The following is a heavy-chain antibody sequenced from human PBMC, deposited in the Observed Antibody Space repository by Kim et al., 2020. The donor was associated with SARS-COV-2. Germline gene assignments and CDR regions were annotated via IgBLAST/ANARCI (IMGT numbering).Heavy chain of an antibody. CDR3: ARDPPPDSSGYYSYYYYYGMDV. V-gene: IGHV1-18*04. CDR1: GYTFTSYG. J-gene: IGHJ6*02. D-gene: IGHD3-22*01. CDR2: ISAYNGNT. Sequence: ASVKVSCKASGYTFTSYGISWVRQAPGQGLEWMGWISAYNGNTNYAQKLQGRVAMTTDTSTSTAYMELRSLRSDDTAVYYCARDPPPDSSGYYSYYYYYGMDVWGQGTTVTVSS.